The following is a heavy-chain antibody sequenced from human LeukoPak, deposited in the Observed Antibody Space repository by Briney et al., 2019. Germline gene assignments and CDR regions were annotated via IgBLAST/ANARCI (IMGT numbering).Heavy chain of an antibody. CDR3: AKPIGAYGSGSYYTDY. D-gene: IGHD3-10*01. J-gene: IGHJ4*02. CDR1: GLTSTSYA. CDR2: ISGSGGST. V-gene: IGHV3-23*01. Sequence: GGSLRLSCAPSGLTSTSYAMSWVRQAPGKGLEWVAAISGSGGSTYYADSVKGRFTISRENSKNTLYLQMNSLRAEDTAVYYCAKPIGAYGSGSYYTDYWGQGTLVTVSS.